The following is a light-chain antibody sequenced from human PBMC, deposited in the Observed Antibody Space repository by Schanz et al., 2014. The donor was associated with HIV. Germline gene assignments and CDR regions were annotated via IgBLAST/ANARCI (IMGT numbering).Light chain of an antibody. CDR1: QYISSW. V-gene: IGKV1-5*03. CDR2: KAS. Sequence: DIQMTQSPSTLSASIGDGVTITCRASQYISSWLAWYQQKPGRAPKLLIYKASTLESGVPSRFSGSGSGTEFTLTISSLQPDDFATYYCQQYSSYWTFGQGTKVEMK. CDR3: QQYSSYWT. J-gene: IGKJ1*01.